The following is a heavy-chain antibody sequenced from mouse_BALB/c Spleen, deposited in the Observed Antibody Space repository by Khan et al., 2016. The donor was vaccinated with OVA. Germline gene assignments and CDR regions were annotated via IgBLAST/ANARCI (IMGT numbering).Heavy chain of an antibody. CDR1: GYSFTGYF. D-gene: IGHD1-1*01. CDR2: INPHIGET. CDR3: TRIYRSDFDY. Sequence: VQLQQSGPELVRPGASVKISCKASGYSFTGYFMNWVKQSHGKSLEWIGRINPHIGETFYNQRFMDKATLTVDESSSTAHMELRSLASEDSAVYYCTRIYRSDFDYWGQGTTLTVSS. J-gene: IGHJ2*01. V-gene: IGHV1-20*02.